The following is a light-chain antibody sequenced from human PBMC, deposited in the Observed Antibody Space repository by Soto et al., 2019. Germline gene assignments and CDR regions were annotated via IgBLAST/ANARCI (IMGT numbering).Light chain of an antibody. Sequence: EMVLTQSPATLSFSPGESATLSCRASQNVGHNFVWYQQQSAQPPSLLLHNASSTATAIPARFSGYWSRTDFTITSSILEPEDIAVYYCQERSRWPRSTFGGGTKVEIK. CDR3: QERSRWPRST. J-gene: IGKJ4*01. CDR1: QNVGHN. V-gene: IGKV3-11*01. CDR2: NAS.